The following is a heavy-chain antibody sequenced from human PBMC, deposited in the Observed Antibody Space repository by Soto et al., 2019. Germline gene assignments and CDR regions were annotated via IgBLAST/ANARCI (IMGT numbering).Heavy chain of an antibody. J-gene: IGHJ6*02. Sequence: GESLKISCKGSGYSFTSYWISWVRQMPGKGLEWMGRIDPSDSYTNYSPSFQGHVTISADKSISTAYLQWSSLKASDTAMYYCARGARAPYYDFWSGPYYYYGMDVWGQGTTVTVSS. CDR2: IDPSDSYT. V-gene: IGHV5-10-1*01. CDR3: ARGARAPYYDFWSGPYYYYGMDV. D-gene: IGHD3-3*01. CDR1: GYSFTSYW.